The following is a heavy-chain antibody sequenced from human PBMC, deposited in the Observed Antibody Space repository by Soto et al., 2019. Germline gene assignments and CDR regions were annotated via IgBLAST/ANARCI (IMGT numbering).Heavy chain of an antibody. V-gene: IGHV3-48*03. D-gene: IGHD3-3*01. Sequence: SLRLSCSAAGLTFSSYEMNWVRKAPGKGLEWVSYISDSGRTIYYADSVKGRFTVSRDDAQNSVYLQMDSLRAEDTAVYYCARDLLHYDFWSGYSAYFYYGMDVWGPGTTVTVSS. J-gene: IGHJ6*02. CDR1: GLTFSSYE. CDR2: ISDSGRTI. CDR3: ARDLLHYDFWSGYSAYFYYGMDV.